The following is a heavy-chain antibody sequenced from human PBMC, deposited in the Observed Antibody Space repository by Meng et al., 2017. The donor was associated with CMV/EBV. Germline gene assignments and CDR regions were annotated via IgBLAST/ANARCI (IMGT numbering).Heavy chain of an antibody. CDR2: IIPIFGTA. V-gene: IGHV1-69*05. D-gene: IGHD2-2*01. J-gene: IGHJ4*02. Sequence: SVPVSCQASGCTFRSYAISWVRQAPGQGLEWMGGIIPIFGTANYAQKFQGRVTITTDESTSTAYMELSSLRSEDTAVYYCARWGYCSSTSCTRGYFDYWGQGTLVTVSS. CDR1: GCTFRSYA. CDR3: ARWGYCSSTSCTRGYFDY.